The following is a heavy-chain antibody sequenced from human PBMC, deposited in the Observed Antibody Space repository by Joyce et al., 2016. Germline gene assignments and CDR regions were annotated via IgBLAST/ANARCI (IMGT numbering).Heavy chain of an antibody. CDR3: VKGAWLDD. CDR2: TLIHDGST. CDR1: GFPFSTYD. Sequence: EVQLLESGGGLVQPGESLRLSCAASGFPFSTYDMTWGRQVPGKCLVWVSSTLIHDGSTFYADSVRCRFTIPRDNAKRTLYLQMDSLRAEDTALYYCVKGAWLDDWGQGTLVTVSS. J-gene: IGHJ4*02. V-gene: IGHV3-23*01. D-gene: IGHD3/OR15-3a*01.